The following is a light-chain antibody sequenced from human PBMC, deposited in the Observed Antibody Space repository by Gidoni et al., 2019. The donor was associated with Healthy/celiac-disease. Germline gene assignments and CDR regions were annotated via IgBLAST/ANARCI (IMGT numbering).Light chain of an antibody. J-gene: IGKJ4*01. CDR1: QSISSY. V-gene: IGKV1-39*01. CDR2: AAS. Sequence: DIQMTQSPSSLSASVGDRVTLTCRASQSISSYLHWYQQKPGKAPKLLIYAASSLQSGVPSSFSGSGSGTDFTLTISRLQPEDFATYYCQQSYSTLTFGGGTKVEIK. CDR3: QQSYSTLT.